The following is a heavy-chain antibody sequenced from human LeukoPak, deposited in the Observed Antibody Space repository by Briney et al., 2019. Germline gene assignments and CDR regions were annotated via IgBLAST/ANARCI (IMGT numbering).Heavy chain of an antibody. Sequence: GASVKVSCKASGYTFTSYAIHWVRQAPGQRLEWMGWINAGNGNTKYSQKFQGRVTITRDTSASTAYMELSSLRSEDTAVYYCARVVAVAAFDYWGQGTLVTVSS. V-gene: IGHV1-3*01. CDR2: INAGNGNT. CDR3: ARVVAVAAFDY. D-gene: IGHD6-19*01. J-gene: IGHJ4*02. CDR1: GYTFTSYA.